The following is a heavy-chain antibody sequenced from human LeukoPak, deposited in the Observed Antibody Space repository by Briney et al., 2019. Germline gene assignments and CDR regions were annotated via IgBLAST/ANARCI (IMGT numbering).Heavy chain of an antibody. CDR2: ISSSSSNI. V-gene: IGHV3-48*04. CDR1: GFTFSSYS. D-gene: IGHD3-3*01. J-gene: IGHJ4*02. CDR3: TTDRTPIFGVVSMRYFDY. Sequence: GGSLRLSCAASGFTFSSYSMNWVRQAPGKGLEWVSYISSSSSNIYYADSVKGRFTISRDNAKNTLYLQMNSLRAEDTAVYYCTTDRTPIFGVVSMRYFDYWGQGTLVTVSS.